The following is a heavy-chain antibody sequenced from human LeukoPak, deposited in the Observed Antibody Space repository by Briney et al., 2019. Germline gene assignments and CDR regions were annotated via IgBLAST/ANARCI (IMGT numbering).Heavy chain of an antibody. CDR3: ARSRGAMTGYYDAFDI. Sequence: GGSLRLSCAASGFTFSSYSMNRVRQAPGKGLEWVSSISSSSSYIYYADSVKGRFTISRDNAKNSLYLQMNSLRAEDTAVYYCARSRGAMTGYYDAFDIWGQGTMVTVSS. D-gene: IGHD3-9*01. CDR2: ISSSSSYI. CDR1: GFTFSSYS. V-gene: IGHV3-21*01. J-gene: IGHJ3*02.